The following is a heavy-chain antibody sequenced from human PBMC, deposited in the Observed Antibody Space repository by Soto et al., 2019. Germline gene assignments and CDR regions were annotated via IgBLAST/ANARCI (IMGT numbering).Heavy chain of an antibody. CDR1: GGCIGSGGYY. Sequence: PWETRSLTCTVSGGCIGSGGYYWSWIRQHPGKGLEWIGYIYYSGSTYYNASLKSRVTISVDTCKNQFSLKLSSVTAAETAVYYCARYDFWSKDFDYWGQGTLVTVSS. V-gene: IGHV4-31*03. CDR2: IYYSGST. CDR3: ARYDFWSKDFDY. D-gene: IGHD3-3*01. J-gene: IGHJ4*02.